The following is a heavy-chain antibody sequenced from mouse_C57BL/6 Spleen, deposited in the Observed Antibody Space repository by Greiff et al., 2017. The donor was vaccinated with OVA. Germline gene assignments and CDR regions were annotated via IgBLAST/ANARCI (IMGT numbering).Heavy chain of an antibody. CDR2: IRSKSNNYAT. CDR3: VRSPSHFDV. CDR1: GFSFNTYA. D-gene: IGHD6-1*01. J-gene: IGHJ1*03. Sequence: GGGLVQPKGSLKLSCAASGFSFNTYAMNWVRQSPGKGLEWVARIRSKSNNYATYYADSVKDRFTISRDDSESMLYLQMNNLKTEDTAMYYCVRSPSHFDVWGTGTTVTVSS. V-gene: IGHV10-1*01.